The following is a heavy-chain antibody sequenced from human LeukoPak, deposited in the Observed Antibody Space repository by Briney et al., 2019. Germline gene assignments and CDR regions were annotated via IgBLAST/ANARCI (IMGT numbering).Heavy chain of an antibody. CDR3: ARDCGGSFSDYYYYYGMDV. D-gene: IGHD2-15*01. CDR2: INSDGSST. J-gene: IGHJ6*02. Sequence: GGSLRLSCAASGFTFSSYWMHWVRQAPGKGLVWVSRINSDGSSTSYADSVKGRFTISRDNAKNTLYLQMNSLRAEDTAVYYCARDCGGSFSDYYYYYGMDVWGQGTTVTVSS. V-gene: IGHV3-74*01. CDR1: GFTFSSYW.